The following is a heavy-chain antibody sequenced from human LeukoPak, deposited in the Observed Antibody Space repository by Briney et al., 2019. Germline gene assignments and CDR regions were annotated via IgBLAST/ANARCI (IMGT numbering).Heavy chain of an antibody. CDR1: GGSISSGGYS. CDR3: AREGHYCSGGSCQGIFDY. Sequence: KPSQTLSLTCAVSGGSISSGGYSWSWIRQPPGKGLEWIGYIYHSGSTYYNPSLKSRVTISVDRSKNQFSLKLSSVTAADTAVYYCAREGHYCSGGSCQGIFDYWGQGTLVTVSS. J-gene: IGHJ4*02. V-gene: IGHV4-30-2*01. CDR2: IYHSGST. D-gene: IGHD2-15*01.